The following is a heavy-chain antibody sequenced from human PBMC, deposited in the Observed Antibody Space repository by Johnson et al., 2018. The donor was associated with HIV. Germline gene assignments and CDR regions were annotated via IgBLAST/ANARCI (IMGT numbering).Heavy chain of an antibody. V-gene: IGHV3-30*02. J-gene: IGHJ3*02. D-gene: IGHD1-1*01. CDR2: IRYDGSNK. CDR3: ARGGNEIDAFDI. CDR1: GFTFSSYG. Sequence: QVQLVESGGGLVKPGGSLRLSCAASGFTFSSYGMHWVRQAPGKGLEWVAFIRYDGSNKYYADSVKGRFTISRDNSKNTLYLQMNSLRAEDTAVYYCARGGNEIDAFDIWGQGTMVTVSS.